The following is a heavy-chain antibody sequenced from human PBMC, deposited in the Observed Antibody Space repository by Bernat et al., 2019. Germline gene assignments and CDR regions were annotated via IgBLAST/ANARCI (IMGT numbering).Heavy chain of an antibody. CDR1: GGTFSSYA. J-gene: IGHJ4*02. V-gene: IGHV1-69*12. D-gene: IGHD2-15*01. Sequence: QVQLVQSGAEVKKPGSSVKVSCKASGGTFSSYAISWVRQAPGQGLEWMGGIIPIFDTANYAQKFQGRVTITADESTSTAYMELSSLRSEDTAVYYCARGGGYCSGGSCQKFIDYWGQGTLVTVSS. CDR2: IIPIFDTA. CDR3: ARGGGYCSGGSCQKFIDY.